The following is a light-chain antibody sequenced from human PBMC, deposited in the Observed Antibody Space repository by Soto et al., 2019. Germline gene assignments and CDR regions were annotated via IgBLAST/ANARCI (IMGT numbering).Light chain of an antibody. CDR2: GAS. CDR3: QQYNDWPGS. CDR1: QSVRSN. V-gene: IGKV3-15*01. J-gene: IGKJ2*01. Sequence: EIVMTQSPGTLSVSPGERATISCRASQSVRSNLAWYQQKPGQAPRLLIYGASTRATGVPARFSGSGSGTELTLTISSLQSEDFALYYCQQYNDWPGSFGQGTTLEVK.